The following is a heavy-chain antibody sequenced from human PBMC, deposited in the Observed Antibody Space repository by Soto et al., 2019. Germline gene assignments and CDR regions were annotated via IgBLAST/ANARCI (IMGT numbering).Heavy chain of an antibody. CDR3: ARASGTHNSSGYWFDY. CDR1: GDSVSSNSAA. Sequence: SPTLSRACAISGDSVSSNSAAWNWIRQSPSRGLEWLGRTYYRSKWYNEYAVSVKSRITINPDTSKNQFSLQLNSVTPEDTAVYYCARASGTHNSSGYWFDYWDQGTLVTVSS. CDR2: TYYRSKWYN. D-gene: IGHD3-22*01. J-gene: IGHJ4*02. V-gene: IGHV6-1*01.